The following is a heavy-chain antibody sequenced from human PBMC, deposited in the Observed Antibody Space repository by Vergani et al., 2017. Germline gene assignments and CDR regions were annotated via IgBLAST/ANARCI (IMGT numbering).Heavy chain of an antibody. Sequence: QVQLQESGPGLVKPSETLSLTCTVSGDSVISTDYHWGWLRQPPGKGLGWIGSMEYSGSTSYNPSLESRISISFETPKNQFSLRLTSVTAADTAVYYCASKRGACRAAYCHSYDFWGPGTLVGVSS. D-gene: IGHD2-15*01. J-gene: IGHJ4*02. CDR3: ASKRGACRAAYCHSYDF. V-gene: IGHV4-39*01. CDR2: MEYSGST. CDR1: GDSVISTDYH.